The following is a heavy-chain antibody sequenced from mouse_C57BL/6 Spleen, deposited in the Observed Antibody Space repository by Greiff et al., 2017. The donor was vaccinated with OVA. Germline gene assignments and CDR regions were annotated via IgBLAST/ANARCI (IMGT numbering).Heavy chain of an antibody. Sequence: DVKLVESEGGLVQPGSSMKLSCTASGFTFSDYYMAWVRQVPEKGLEWVANINYDGSSTYYLDSLKSRFIISRDNAKNILYLQMSSLKSEDTATYYCARVYYDYDEGGFDYWGQGTTLTVSS. J-gene: IGHJ2*01. D-gene: IGHD2-4*01. CDR2: INYDGSST. CDR3: ARVYYDYDEGGFDY. CDR1: GFTFSDYY. V-gene: IGHV5-16*01.